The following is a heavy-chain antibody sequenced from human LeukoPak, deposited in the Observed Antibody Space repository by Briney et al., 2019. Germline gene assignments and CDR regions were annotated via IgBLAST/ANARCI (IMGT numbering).Heavy chain of an antibody. CDR3: ASLRSLAIHDY. Sequence: PSETLSLTCTVSGGSISSYYWSWIRQPPGKGLEWIGYIYTSGSTNYNPSLKSRVTISVDTSKNQFSLKLSSVTAADTAVYYCASLRSLAIHDYWGQGTLVTVSS. J-gene: IGHJ4*02. CDR1: GGSISSYY. D-gene: IGHD3-3*02. V-gene: IGHV4-4*09. CDR2: IYTSGST.